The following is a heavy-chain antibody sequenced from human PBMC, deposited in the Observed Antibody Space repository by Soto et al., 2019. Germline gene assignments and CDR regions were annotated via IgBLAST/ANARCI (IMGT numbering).Heavy chain of an antibody. J-gene: IGHJ1*01. V-gene: IGHV1-46*01. D-gene: IGHD2-15*01. CDR1: GYVFTADS. CDR2: VNPSGGST. Sequence: GSSVKGSWKASGYVFTADSMHWVRQAPGQGLEWMGVVNPSGGSTNYAQKFQGRITMTRDTSTSTVYMDLSSLTSEDTAVYYCAREENCSDGICYSEYFQRWGQGTLVTVSS. CDR3: AREENCSDGICYSEYFQR.